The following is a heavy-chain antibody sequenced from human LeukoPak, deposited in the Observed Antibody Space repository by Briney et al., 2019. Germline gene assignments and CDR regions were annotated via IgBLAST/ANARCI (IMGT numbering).Heavy chain of an antibody. CDR1: GYSFTTYW. J-gene: IGHJ4*02. Sequence: PGESPKISCKGSGYSFTTYWIGWVRQMPGKGLEWMGIIFPGDSDTRYSPSFQGQVTISADKSISTAYLQWSSLKASDTAMYYCARLVSWGGYEADYWGQGTLVTVSS. CDR2: IFPGDSDT. CDR3: ARLVSWGGYEADY. D-gene: IGHD5-12*01. V-gene: IGHV5-51*01.